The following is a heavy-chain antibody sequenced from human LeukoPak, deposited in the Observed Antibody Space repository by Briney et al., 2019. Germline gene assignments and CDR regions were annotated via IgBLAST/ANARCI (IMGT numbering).Heavy chain of an antibody. CDR2: LYSDGNT. Sequence: GGYLSFSGAASAFTVITNDMTWVRKAPGHGLKWVSVLYSDGNTKYADSVQGRFTISRDNSKNTLYLEMNSLSPDDTAVYYCARGVEPLAANTLAYWGQGTLVTVS. CDR3: ARGVEPLAANTLAY. CDR1: AFTVITND. V-gene: IGHV3-53*01. D-gene: IGHD1-14*01. J-gene: IGHJ4*02.